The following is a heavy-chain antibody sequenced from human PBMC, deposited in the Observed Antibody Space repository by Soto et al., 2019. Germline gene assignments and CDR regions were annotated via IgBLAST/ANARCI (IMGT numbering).Heavy chain of an antibody. CDR1: VGSIYRSGYY. V-gene: IGHV4-39*01. CDR3: GKVLVGATGHTDSDS. D-gene: IGHD2-15*01. CDR2: IDYNGVT. J-gene: IGHJ4*02. Sequence: SXXLSLRSSISVGSIYRSGYYWGWIRQPPGRGLEWIGNIDYNGVTYSNPSLKSRVTISRDTSKNQFSLKLTSVTAADTALYYCGKVLVGATGHTDSDSWGPGTLVTVSS.